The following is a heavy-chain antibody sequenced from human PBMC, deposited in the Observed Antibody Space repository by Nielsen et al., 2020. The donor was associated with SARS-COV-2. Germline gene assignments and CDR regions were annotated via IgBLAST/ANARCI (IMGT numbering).Heavy chain of an antibody. D-gene: IGHD3-3*01. J-gene: IGHJ2*01. CDR1: GFTFDDYG. CDR3: ARVTIFGVVIIHLPQGYFDL. CDR2: INWNGGST. Sequence: GESLKISCAASGFTFDDYGMSWVRQAPGKGLEWVSGINWNGGSTGYADSVKGRFTISRDNAKNSLYLQMNSLRAEDTALYHCARVTIFGVVIIHLPQGYFDLWGRGTLVTVSS. V-gene: IGHV3-20*01.